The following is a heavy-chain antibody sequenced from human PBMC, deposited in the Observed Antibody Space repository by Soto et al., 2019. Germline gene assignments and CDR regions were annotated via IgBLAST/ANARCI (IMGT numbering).Heavy chain of an antibody. CDR2: ISDRGDNT. CDR1: GFTFRSYA. CDR3: VRDHDYAFDV. Sequence: EVQLLESGGGLVQPGGSLRLSCAASGFTFRSYAMSWARQAPGKGLEWVSGISDRGDNTYYADSVKGRFTISRDNSKNTLYLQMNSLRAEDTAIYYCVRDHDYAFDVWGRGTMVTVSS. J-gene: IGHJ3*01. D-gene: IGHD3-16*01. V-gene: IGHV3-23*01.